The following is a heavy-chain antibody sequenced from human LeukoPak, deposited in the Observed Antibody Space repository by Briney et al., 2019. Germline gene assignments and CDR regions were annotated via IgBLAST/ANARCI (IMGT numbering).Heavy chain of an antibody. CDR1: GGSITNSDYF. D-gene: IGHD2-15*01. Sequence: SETLSLTCTVSGGSITNSDYFWGWIRQAPGKGLEWIGSMHYGGSAHYNPSLKSRVTMSVDTSRNQFSLKLTSVTAADSSVYYCARHTRVTPVVRVHGFDVWGQGTTVIVSS. J-gene: IGHJ6*02. CDR2: MHYGGSA. V-gene: IGHV4-39*01. CDR3: ARHTRVTPVVRVHGFDV.